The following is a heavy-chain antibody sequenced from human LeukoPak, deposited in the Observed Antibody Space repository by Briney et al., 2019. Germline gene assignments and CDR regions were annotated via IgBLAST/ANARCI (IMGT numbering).Heavy chain of an antibody. CDR1: GGSISSGGYY. D-gene: IGHD6-13*01. V-gene: IGHV4-31*03. CDR2: IYYSGST. Sequence: PSETLSLTCTVSGGSISSGGYYWSWIRRHPGRGLEWIGYIYYSGSTSYNPSLKSRLTISVDTSKNQFSLKLSSVTAADTAVYYCARVSYSRSWYWPDPWGQGTLVTVSS. CDR3: ARVSYSRSWYWPDP. J-gene: IGHJ5*02.